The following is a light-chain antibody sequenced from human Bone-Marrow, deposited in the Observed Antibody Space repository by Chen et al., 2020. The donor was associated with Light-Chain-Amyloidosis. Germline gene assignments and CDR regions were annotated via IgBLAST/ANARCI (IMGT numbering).Light chain of an antibody. J-gene: IGLJ2*01. CDR3: AAWDDSLSGPV. Sequence: QSVLTQPPSPSGTPGQRVTISCSGSSSNIGNNYVYCYQQLPGTAPKLLIYKNNQRPSGVPDRFSGSKSGTSASLAISGLRSEDEADYFCAAWDDSLSGPVFGGGTKLTVL. CDR1: SSNIGNNY. V-gene: IGLV1-47*01. CDR2: KNN.